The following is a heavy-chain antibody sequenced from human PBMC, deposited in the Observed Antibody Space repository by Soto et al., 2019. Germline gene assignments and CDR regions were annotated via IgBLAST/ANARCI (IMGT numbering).Heavy chain of an antibody. V-gene: IGHV3-23*01. CDR3: ASAPAYFGSELDS. CDR2: ISGGSGNI. CDR1: GFTFRSYA. D-gene: IGHD3-10*01. Sequence: EVQLLESGGGLVQPGGSLRLSCAASGFTFRSYAMSWVRQAPGKGLEWVSAISGGSGNINYADSVKGRFTSSRDNSRNTLYRQMNSLRAGDTAVYYCASAPAYFGSELDSWGRGALVTVSS. J-gene: IGHJ4*02.